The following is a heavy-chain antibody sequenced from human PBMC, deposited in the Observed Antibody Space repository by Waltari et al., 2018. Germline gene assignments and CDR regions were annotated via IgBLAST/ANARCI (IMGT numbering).Heavy chain of an antibody. D-gene: IGHD5-18*01. V-gene: IGHV4-38-2*01. CDR1: GYSISSGYY. Sequence: QVQLQESGPGLVKPSETLSLTCAVSGYSISSGYYWGWIRQPPGKGLEWIGSIYHSGSTYYNPSLKSRVTISVDTSKNQFSLKLSSVTAADTAVYYCARKRDTAMVTVWGQGTLVTVSS. CDR2: IYHSGST. J-gene: IGHJ4*02. CDR3: ARKRDTAMVTV.